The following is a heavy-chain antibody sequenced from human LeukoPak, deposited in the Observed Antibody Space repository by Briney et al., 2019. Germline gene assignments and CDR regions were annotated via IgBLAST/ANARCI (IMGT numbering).Heavy chain of an antibody. J-gene: IGHJ4*02. D-gene: IGHD3-10*01. CDR3: TTNYYGSGRFFDY. Sequence: GGSLILSCAASGFTFSNARMSCVPQAPGRGLGWVGRIKSKTDGRTTDYAAPVKVRLTISRDDSKNTLYLQMNSLKTEDTAVYYCTTNYYGSGRFFDYWGQGTLVTVSS. V-gene: IGHV3-15*01. CDR1: GFTFSNAR. CDR2: IKSKTDGRTT.